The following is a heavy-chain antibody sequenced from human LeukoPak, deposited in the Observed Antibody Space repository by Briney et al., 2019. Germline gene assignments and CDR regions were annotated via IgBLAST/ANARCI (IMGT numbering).Heavy chain of an antibody. Sequence: GESLRISCKGSGYSFTSYWISWVRQMPGKGLEWMGRIDPSDSYTNYSPSFQSHVTISTDKSISTAYLQWSSLKASDTAMYYCARHEAYYDILTATYYYYGMDVWGKGTTVTVSS. V-gene: IGHV5-10-1*01. CDR1: GYSFTSYW. J-gene: IGHJ6*04. CDR3: ARHEAYYDILTATYYYYGMDV. CDR2: IDPSDSYT. D-gene: IGHD3-9*01.